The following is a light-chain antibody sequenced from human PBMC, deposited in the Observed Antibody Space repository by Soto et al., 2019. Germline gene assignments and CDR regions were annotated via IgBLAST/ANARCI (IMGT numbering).Light chain of an antibody. CDR2: DAS. CDR1: QSVSSSY. CDR3: QQYGSSPRT. Sequence: EIVLTQSPGTLSLSPGERATLSCMASQSVSSSYLAWYQQKVGRAPRLLIYDASTRATGIPDRFSGSGSGTDFTLTITRLEPEDFAVYYCQQYGSSPRTFGQGTRLEIK. J-gene: IGKJ5*01. V-gene: IGKV3-20*01.